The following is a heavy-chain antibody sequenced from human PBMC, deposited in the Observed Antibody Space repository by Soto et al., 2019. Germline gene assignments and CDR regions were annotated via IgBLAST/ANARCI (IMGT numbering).Heavy chain of an antibody. D-gene: IGHD2-2*01. V-gene: IGHV3-21*01. CDR3: ASHIVPAAILDAFDI. J-gene: IGHJ3*02. Sequence: GGSLRLSCAASGFPFSSYSMNWVRPAPGKGLEWVSSISSSSSYIYYADSVKGRFTISRDNAKNSLYLQMNSLRAEDTAVYYCASHIVPAAILDAFDIWGQGTMVTVSS. CDR2: ISSSSSYI. CDR1: GFPFSSYS.